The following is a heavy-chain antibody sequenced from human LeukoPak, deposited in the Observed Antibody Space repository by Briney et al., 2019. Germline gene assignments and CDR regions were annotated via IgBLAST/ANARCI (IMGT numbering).Heavy chain of an antibody. J-gene: IGHJ5*02. V-gene: IGHV3-33*06. CDR3: AKDAQRGFDYSNSLEH. CDR2: IWNDGSNK. D-gene: IGHD4-11*01. CDR1: GFTFSDYG. Sequence: PGGSLRLSCATSGFTFSDYGMHWVRQAPGKGLEWVAVIWNDGSNKYYGDFVKGRFTISRDNSKNTLYLQIYRLTVEDTAVYYFAKDAQRGFDYSNSLEHWGQGTLVPVSS.